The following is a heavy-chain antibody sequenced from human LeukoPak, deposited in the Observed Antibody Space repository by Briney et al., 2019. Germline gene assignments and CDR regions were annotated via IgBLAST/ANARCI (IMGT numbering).Heavy chain of an antibody. Sequence: TGRSLRLSCAASGFTFSSYAMHWVRQAPGKGLEWVAVISYDGSNKYYADSVKGRFTISSDNSKNTLYLQMNSLRAEDTAVYYCARDIVWIAVAGAFDYWGQGTLVTVSS. CDR2: ISYDGSNK. CDR3: ARDIVWIAVAGAFDY. CDR1: GFTFSSYA. D-gene: IGHD6-19*01. V-gene: IGHV3-30-3*01. J-gene: IGHJ4*02.